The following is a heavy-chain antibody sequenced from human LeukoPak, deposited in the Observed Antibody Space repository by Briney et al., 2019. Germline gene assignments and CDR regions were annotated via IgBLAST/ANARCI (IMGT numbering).Heavy chain of an antibody. CDR1: GDPISTSY. J-gene: IGHJ6*02. CDR2: IYSSGTT. Sequence: SETLSLTCTVSGDPISTSYWSWIRQPPGKGLEWIGHIYSSGTTKYNPSLSGRVTISVDTSKNQLYLQLTAVTAADTAVYYCARDRQPSWYRGLDVWGQGTTVTVSS. CDR3: ARDRQPSWYRGLDV. D-gene: IGHD6-13*01. V-gene: IGHV4-59*01.